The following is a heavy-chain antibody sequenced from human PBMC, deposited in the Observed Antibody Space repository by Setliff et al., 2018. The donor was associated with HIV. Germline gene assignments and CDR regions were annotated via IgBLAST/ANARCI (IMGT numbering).Heavy chain of an antibody. J-gene: IGHJ4*02. CDR1: GASVGNYF. V-gene: IGHV4-4*07. CDR2: MYTTVDA. D-gene: IGHD2-2*01. Sequence: PSETLSLTCTVTGASVGNYFWSWIRQSAGKGLEWIGRMYTTVDAAYNPSLKSRVIMSVDTSKNQISLKLTSVTAADTAMYYCARDPAIYFDFWGQGVLVTVSS. CDR3: ARDPAIYFDF.